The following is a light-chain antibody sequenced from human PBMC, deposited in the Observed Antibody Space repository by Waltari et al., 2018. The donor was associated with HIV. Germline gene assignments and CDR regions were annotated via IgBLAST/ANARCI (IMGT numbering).Light chain of an antibody. CDR2: DVS. V-gene: IGLV2-14*01. CDR1: SRDVGGYTY. Sequence: QSALTQPASVSGSPGQSITISCTPTSRDVGGYTYVHWHQQHPGKAPKLMIYDVSNRPLGVSTRFSGSKSGNTASLTISGLRAEDEADYFCSSYTSSRTPYYVLGTGTEVTVL. J-gene: IGLJ1*01. CDR3: SSYTSSRTPYYV.